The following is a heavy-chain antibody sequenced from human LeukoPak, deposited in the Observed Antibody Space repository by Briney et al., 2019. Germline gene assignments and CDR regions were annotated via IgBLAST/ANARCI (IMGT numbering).Heavy chain of an antibody. J-gene: IGHJ5*02. CDR1: GYTFTGYY. Sequence: GATVKDSCKASGYTFTGYYMHWVRQAPGQGLEWMGWINPNSGGINYAQKFQGRVTMTRDTSISTAYMELSRLRSDDTAVYYCARGYSSGWYTWFDPWGQGTLVTVSS. V-gene: IGHV1-2*02. CDR3: ARGYSSGWYTWFDP. D-gene: IGHD6-19*01. CDR2: INPNSGGI.